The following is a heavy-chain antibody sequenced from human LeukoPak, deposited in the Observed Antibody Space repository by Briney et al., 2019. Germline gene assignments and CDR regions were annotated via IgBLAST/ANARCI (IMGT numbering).Heavy chain of an antibody. D-gene: IGHD6-13*01. CDR1: GDSVSSNSAA. CDR3: AREEYSSSWYRGDAFDI. Sequence: SQTLSLTCAISGDSVSSNSAAWNWIRQSPSRGLEWLGRTYYRSKWYNDYAVSVKSRITINPDTSKNQFSLQLNSVTPEDTAAYYCAREEYSSSWYRGDAFDIWGQGTMVTVSS. CDR2: TYYRSKWYN. J-gene: IGHJ3*02. V-gene: IGHV6-1*01.